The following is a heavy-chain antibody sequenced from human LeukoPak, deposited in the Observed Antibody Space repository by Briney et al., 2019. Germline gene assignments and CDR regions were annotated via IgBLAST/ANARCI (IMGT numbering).Heavy chain of an antibody. CDR2: INHSGST. V-gene: IGHV4-34*01. J-gene: IGHJ4*02. CDR1: GGSFSGYY. CDR3: AGGRIQLWLRHAYYFDY. D-gene: IGHD5-18*01. Sequence: SETLSLTCAVYGGSFSGYYWSWIRRPAGKGLEWIGEINHSGSTNYNPSLKSRVTISVDTSKNQFSLKLSSVTAADTAVYYCAGGRIQLWLRHAYYFDYWGQGTLVTVSS.